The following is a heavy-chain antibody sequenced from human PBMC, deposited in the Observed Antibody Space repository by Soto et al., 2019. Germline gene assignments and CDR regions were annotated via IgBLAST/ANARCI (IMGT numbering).Heavy chain of an antibody. CDR3: AKDRQWLVQGTYF. CDR1: GFAFSNYG. J-gene: IGHJ4*02. D-gene: IGHD6-19*01. V-gene: IGHV3-30*18. CDR2: ISYDGSNK. Sequence: HPGGSLRLSCAASGFAFSNYGMHWVRQAPGKGLEWVAVISYDGSNKYYADSVKGRFTISRDNSKNTLFLQMNSLRAEDTAVYYCAKDRQWLVQGTYFWGQGT.